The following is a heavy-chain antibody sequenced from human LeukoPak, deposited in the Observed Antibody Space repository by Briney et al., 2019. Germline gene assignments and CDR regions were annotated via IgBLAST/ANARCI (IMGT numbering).Heavy chain of an antibody. Sequence: SETLSLTCTVSGGSISSYYWSWIRQPPGKGLEWLGYIYYSGSTNYNPSLKSRVTISVDTSKNQFSLKLSSVTAADTAVYYCARPRGKLYDRSCYPLSFPSFYIWGPGKKVTGSS. CDR1: GGSISSYY. J-gene: IGHJ3*02. V-gene: IGHV4-59*08. D-gene: IGHD3-22*01. CDR2: IYYSGST. CDR3: ARPRGKLYDRSCYPLSFPSFYI.